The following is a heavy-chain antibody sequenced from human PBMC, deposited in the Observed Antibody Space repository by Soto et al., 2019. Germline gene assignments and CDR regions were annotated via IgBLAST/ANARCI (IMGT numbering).Heavy chain of an antibody. J-gene: IGHJ6*02. D-gene: IGHD3-16*02. CDR2: IVVGSGNT. Sequence: ASVKVSCKASGFTFTSSAVQWVRQARGQRLEWIGWIVVGSGNTNYAQKFQGRVTITRDMSTSTAYMELSSLRSEDTAVYYCAAGVITFGGVIVIRDYYYGMDVWGQGTTVTVSS. CDR1: GFTFTSSA. CDR3: AAGVITFGGVIVIRDYYYGMDV. V-gene: IGHV1-58*01.